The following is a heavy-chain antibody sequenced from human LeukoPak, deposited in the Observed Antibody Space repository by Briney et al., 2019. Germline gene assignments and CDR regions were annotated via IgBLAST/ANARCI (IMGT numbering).Heavy chain of an antibody. CDR3: ARGGRSNIVVVPAAHTYDY. D-gene: IGHD2-2*01. J-gene: IGHJ4*02. Sequence: ASVKVSCKASGYTFTSYGISWVRQAPGQGLEWMGWISAYNGNTNYAQKLQGRVTMTTDTSTSIAYMELRSLRSDDTAVYYCARGGRSNIVVVPAAHTYDYWGQGTLVTVSS. CDR2: ISAYNGNT. V-gene: IGHV1-18*04. CDR1: GYTFTSYG.